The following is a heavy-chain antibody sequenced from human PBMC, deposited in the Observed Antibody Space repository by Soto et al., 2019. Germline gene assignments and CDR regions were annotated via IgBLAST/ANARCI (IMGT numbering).Heavy chain of an antibody. J-gene: IGHJ3*02. Sequence: GGSLRLSCAASGFTFSSYAMHWVRQAPGKGLEWVAVISYDGSNKYYADSVKGRFTISRDNSKNTLYLQMNSLRAEDTAVYYCALWFGELYAFDIWGQGTMVTVSS. V-gene: IGHV3-30-3*01. D-gene: IGHD3-10*01. CDR1: GFTFSSYA. CDR2: ISYDGSNK. CDR3: ALWFGELYAFDI.